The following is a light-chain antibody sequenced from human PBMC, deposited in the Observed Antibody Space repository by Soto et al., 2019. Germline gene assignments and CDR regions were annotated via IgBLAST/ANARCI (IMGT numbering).Light chain of an antibody. V-gene: IGKV1-5*01. CDR2: DAS. CDR1: QSISSW. J-gene: IGKJ2*01. Sequence: DIQMTQSPSTRSASVGDRVTITCRASQSISSWLAWYQQKPGKASQLLIYDASSLESGVPSRFSGSGSGTEFTLTISSLQPDDFASYYCQQYNSDSGYTFGQGTKLEIK. CDR3: QQYNSDSGYT.